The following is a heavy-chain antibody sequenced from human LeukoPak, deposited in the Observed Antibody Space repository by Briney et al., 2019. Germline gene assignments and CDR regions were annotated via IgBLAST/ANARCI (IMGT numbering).Heavy chain of an antibody. D-gene: IGHD3-22*01. CDR1: GGSISSGDYY. CDR3: ARVNYYDSSGHGTDYFDY. V-gene: IGHV4-30-4*01. CDR2: IYYSGST. Sequence: SETLSLTCTVSGGSISSGDYYWSWIRQPPGKGLEWIGYIYYSGSTYYNPSLKSRVTISVDTSKNQFSLKLSSVTAADTALYYCARVNYYDSSGHGTDYFDYWGQGTLVTVSS. J-gene: IGHJ4*02.